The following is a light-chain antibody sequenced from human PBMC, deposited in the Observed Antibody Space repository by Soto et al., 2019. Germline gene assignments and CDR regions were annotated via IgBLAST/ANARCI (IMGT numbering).Light chain of an antibody. CDR2: DNY. J-gene: IGLJ2*01. CDR1: SSNIGNNF. Sequence: QSVLTQPPSVSAAPGQKDTISCSGNSSNIGNNFVSWYLQPPGAAPKLLIYDNYKRPSGIPDRFSGFKSGTSATLGITGLQTGDEADYYCETWDTSLSAVLFGGGTKLTVL. V-gene: IGLV1-51*01. CDR3: ETWDTSLSAVL.